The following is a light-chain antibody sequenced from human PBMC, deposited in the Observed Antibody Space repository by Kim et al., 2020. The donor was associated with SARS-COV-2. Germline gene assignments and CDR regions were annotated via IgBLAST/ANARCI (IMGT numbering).Light chain of an antibody. Sequence: PGERATLSCKASHSVSSSYLAWYQQKPGQAPRLLIFGASSRATGIPDRFSGSGSGTDFTLTISRLEPEDFAVYYCQLHGSSPLYTFGQGTKL. J-gene: IGKJ2*01. CDR1: HSVSSSY. CDR2: GAS. V-gene: IGKV3-20*01. CDR3: QLHGSSPLYT.